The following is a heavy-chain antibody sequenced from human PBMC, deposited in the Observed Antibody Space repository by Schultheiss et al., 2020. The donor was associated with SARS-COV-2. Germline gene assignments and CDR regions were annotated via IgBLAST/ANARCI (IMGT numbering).Heavy chain of an antibody. V-gene: IGHV4-39*01. Sequence: SETLSLTCTVSGGSISSSNYYWGWIRQPPGKGLEWIGSIYYSGSTYYNPSLKSRVTISVDTSKNQFSLKLSSVTAADTAVYYCARRRGLSGGYDLGVNWFDPWGQGTLVTVSS. J-gene: IGHJ5*02. CDR2: IYYSGST. CDR3: ARRRGLSGGYDLGVNWFDP. CDR1: GGSISSSNYY. D-gene: IGHD5-12*01.